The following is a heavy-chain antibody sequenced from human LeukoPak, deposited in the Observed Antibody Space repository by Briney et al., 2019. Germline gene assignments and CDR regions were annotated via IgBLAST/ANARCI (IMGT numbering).Heavy chain of an antibody. J-gene: IGHJ4*02. Sequence: ASVKVSCKASGYTFTGYYMHWVRQAPGQGLEWMGWINPNSGGTNYAQKFQGRVTMTRDTSISTAYMELSRLRSDDTAVYYCAIDIAPDSSSWYRGTFDYWGQGTLVTVSS. V-gene: IGHV1-2*02. D-gene: IGHD6-13*01. CDR1: GYTFTGYY. CDR2: INPNSGGT. CDR3: AIDIAPDSSSWYRGTFDY.